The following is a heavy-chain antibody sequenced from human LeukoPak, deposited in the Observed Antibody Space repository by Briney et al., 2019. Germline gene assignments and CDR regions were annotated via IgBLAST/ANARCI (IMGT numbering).Heavy chain of an antibody. J-gene: IGHJ5*02. Sequence: GGSLRLSCAASGFTFSGYSMNWVRQAPGKGLEWVSYISSSSSTIYYADSVKGRFTISRDNAKNSLYLQMNSLRDEDTAVYYCARASRYCSGGSCYEVWFDPWGQGTLVTVSS. D-gene: IGHD2-15*01. CDR2: ISSSSSTI. V-gene: IGHV3-48*02. CDR3: ARASRYCSGGSCYEVWFDP. CDR1: GFTFSGYS.